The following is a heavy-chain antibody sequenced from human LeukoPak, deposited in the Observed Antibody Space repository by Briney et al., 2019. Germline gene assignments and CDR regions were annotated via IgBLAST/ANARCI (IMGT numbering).Heavy chain of an antibody. CDR3: ARDTYNWNVDAFDP. D-gene: IGHD1-20*01. CDR2: INHSRST. CDR1: GGSFSGYY. Sequence: SETLSLTCAVYGGSFSGYYWSWIRQPPGKGLEWIGEINHSRSTDYNPSLKSRVTISIDKSKNHFSLKLTSVTAADTAIYYCARDTYNWNVDAFDPWGQGTLVTVSS. V-gene: IGHV4-34*01. J-gene: IGHJ5*02.